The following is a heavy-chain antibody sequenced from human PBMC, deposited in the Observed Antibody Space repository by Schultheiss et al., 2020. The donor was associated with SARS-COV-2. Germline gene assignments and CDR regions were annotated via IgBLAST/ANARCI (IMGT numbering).Heavy chain of an antibody. CDR3: ARAERRWLQLNGWYFDL. J-gene: IGHJ2*01. D-gene: IGHD5-24*01. V-gene: IGHV4-4*02. Sequence: SETLSLTCAVSGGSISSGNWWSWVRQPPGKGLEWIGEIYHSGSTYYNPSLKSRVTISVDTSKNQFSLKLSSVTAADTAVYYCARAERRWLQLNGWYFDLWGRGTLVTVSS. CDR1: GGSISSGNW. CDR2: IYHSGST.